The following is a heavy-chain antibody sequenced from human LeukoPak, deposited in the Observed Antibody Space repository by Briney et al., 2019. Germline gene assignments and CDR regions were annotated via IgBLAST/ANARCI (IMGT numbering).Heavy chain of an antibody. CDR1: GFTFSSYA. CDR3: ANAIGPMIVVVDYYYGMDV. D-gene: IGHD3-22*01. Sequence: PGGSLRLSCAASGFTFSSYAMSWVRQAPGKGLEWVSAISGSGGSTYYADSVKGRFTISRDNSQNTLYLQMNSLRAEDTAVYYCANAIGPMIVVVDYYYGMDVWGQGTTVTVSS. CDR2: ISGSGGST. J-gene: IGHJ6*02. V-gene: IGHV3-23*01.